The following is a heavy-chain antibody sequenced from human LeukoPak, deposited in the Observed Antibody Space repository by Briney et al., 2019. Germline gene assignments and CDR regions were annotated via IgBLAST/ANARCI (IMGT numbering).Heavy chain of an antibody. Sequence: SETLSLTCAVSGYSISSGYYWGWIRQSPGKGLEWIGSIYHSGSTYYNPSLKSRVTISVDTSKNHFSLRLSSVTAADTAVYYCARRSGSYRAGAEYFQHWGRGTLVTVS. V-gene: IGHV4-38-2*01. D-gene: IGHD1-26*01. CDR3: ARRSGSYRAGAEYFQH. CDR2: IYHSGST. CDR1: GYSISSGYY. J-gene: IGHJ1*01.